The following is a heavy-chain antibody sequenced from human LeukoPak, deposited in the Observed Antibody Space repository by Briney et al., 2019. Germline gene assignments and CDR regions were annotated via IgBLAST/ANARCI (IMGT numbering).Heavy chain of an antibody. D-gene: IGHD1-26*01. J-gene: IGHJ4*02. CDR2: ISGGSTYI. Sequence: GGSLRLSCAASGFTFSSYNMNWVRQAPGKGLEWVSSISGGSTYIFYADSVKGRFTISRDNAKNSLYLQMNSLRADDTAVYYCARYSGTYRDYWGQGTLVTVSS. V-gene: IGHV3-21*01. CDR3: ARYSGTYRDY. CDR1: GFTFSSYN.